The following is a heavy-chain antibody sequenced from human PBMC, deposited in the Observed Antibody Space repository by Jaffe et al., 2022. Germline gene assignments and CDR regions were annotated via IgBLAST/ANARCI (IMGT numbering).Heavy chain of an antibody. Sequence: EVQLLESGGGLVQPGGSLRLSCAASGFTFSSYAMSWVRQAPGKGLEWVSAISGSGGSTYYADSVKGRFTISRDNSKNTLYLQMNSLRAEDTAVYYCAKDLGTYYDYIWGSYRYHGAFDIWGQGTMVTVSS. J-gene: IGHJ3*02. CDR2: ISGSGGST. D-gene: IGHD3-16*02. CDR3: AKDLGTYYDYIWGSYRYHGAFDI. V-gene: IGHV3-23*01. CDR1: GFTFSSYA.